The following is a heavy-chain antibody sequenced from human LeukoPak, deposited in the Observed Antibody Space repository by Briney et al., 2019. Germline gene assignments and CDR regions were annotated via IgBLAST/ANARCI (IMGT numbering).Heavy chain of an antibody. Sequence: GESLKISCKGSGYTFTRYWIGWVRQMPGKGLEWMGIMYPGDSDTRYSPSFQCQVTISADKSISTAYLQWSSLKASDTAMYYCARQRTYHYDSSGYYHDAFDMWGQGTMVTVSS. V-gene: IGHV5-51*01. J-gene: IGHJ3*02. CDR3: ARQRTYHYDSSGYYHDAFDM. CDR2: MYPGDSDT. CDR1: GYTFTRYW. D-gene: IGHD3-22*01.